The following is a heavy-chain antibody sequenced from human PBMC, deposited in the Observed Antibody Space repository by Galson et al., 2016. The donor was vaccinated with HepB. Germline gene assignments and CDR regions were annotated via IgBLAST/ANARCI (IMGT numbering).Heavy chain of an antibody. CDR3: SREMTGSYFD. V-gene: IGHV3-7*01. J-gene: IGHJ4*02. Sequence: SLRLSCAASGFTFNAHRMNWVRQAPGKGLEWVANIRGDGIVSYYAESVRGRFTISRDNAKNSLYLQMNGLRVDETAVYYCSREMTGSYFDWGQGTLSPSPQ. D-gene: IGHD3-10*01. CDR2: IRGDGIVS. CDR1: GFTFNAHR.